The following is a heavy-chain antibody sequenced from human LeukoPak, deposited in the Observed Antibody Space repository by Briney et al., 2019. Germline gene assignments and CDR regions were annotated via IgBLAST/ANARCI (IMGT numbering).Heavy chain of an antibody. D-gene: IGHD2-15*01. J-gene: IGHJ4*02. CDR3: ARAEGYCSGGHCYTFDY. V-gene: IGHV3-23*01. CDR1: GFTFANSA. CDR2: IDKSGATT. Sequence: GGSLRLSCAASGFTFANSAMSWVRQAPGKGPEWVSDIDKSGATTFYTDSVRGWFIISRDNSKNTLYPQMNSLRAEDTAIYYCARAEGYCSGGHCYTFDYWGQGNLVTVSS.